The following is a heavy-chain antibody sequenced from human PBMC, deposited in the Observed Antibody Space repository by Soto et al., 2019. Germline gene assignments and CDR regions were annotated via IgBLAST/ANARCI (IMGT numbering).Heavy chain of an antibody. V-gene: IGHV1-69*06. CDR2: IIPIFGTA. CDR3: ASPHYDYVWGSYRYTNYDAFDI. J-gene: IGHJ3*02. Sequence: ASVKVSCKASGGTFSSYAISWVRQAPGQGLEWMGGIIPIFGTANYAQKFQGRVTITADKSTSTAYMELSSLRSEDTAVYYCASPHYDYVWGSYRYTNYDAFDIWGQGTMVTVSS. D-gene: IGHD3-16*02. CDR1: GGTFSSYA.